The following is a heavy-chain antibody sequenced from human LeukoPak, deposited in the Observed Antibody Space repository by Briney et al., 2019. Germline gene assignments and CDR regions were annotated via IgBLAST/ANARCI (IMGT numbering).Heavy chain of an antibody. CDR2: IYTSGST. D-gene: IGHD2-2*01. Sequence: SETLSLTCTGSGGSISSYYWSWIRQSAGKGLEWIGRIYTSGSTNYNPSLKSRVTMSVDTSKNQFSLKLSSVTAADTAVYYCARGDGDCSSTSCYASAFDIWGQGTMVTVSS. V-gene: IGHV4-4*07. CDR3: ARGDGDCSSTSCYASAFDI. CDR1: GGSISSYY. J-gene: IGHJ3*02.